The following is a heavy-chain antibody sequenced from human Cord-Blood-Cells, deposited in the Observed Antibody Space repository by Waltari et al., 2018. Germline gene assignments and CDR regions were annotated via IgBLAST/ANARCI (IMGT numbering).Heavy chain of an antibody. Sequence: QVQLVESGGGVVQPGRSLRLSCAASGFTFSSYAMHWVRQAPGKGVEWVAVISYDGSNKYYADSVKGLFTISRDNSKNTLYLQMNSLRAEDTAVYYCARDRDGYNNWFDPWGQGTLVTVSS. J-gene: IGHJ5*02. CDR1: GFTFSSYA. CDR2: ISYDGSNK. CDR3: ARDRDGYNNWFDP. D-gene: IGHD5-12*01. V-gene: IGHV3-30-3*01.